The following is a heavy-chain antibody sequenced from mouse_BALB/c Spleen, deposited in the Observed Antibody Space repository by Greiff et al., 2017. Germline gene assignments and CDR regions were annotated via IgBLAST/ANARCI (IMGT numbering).Heavy chain of an antibody. Sequence: EVKLEESGGGLVQPGGSMKLSCVASGFTFSNYWMNWVRQSPEKGLEWVAEIRLKSNNYATHYAESVKGRFTISRDDSKSSVYLQMNNLRAEDTGIYYCTRRGNYIYAMDYWGQGTSVTVSS. V-gene: IGHV6-6*02. CDR3: TRRGNYIYAMDY. CDR1: GFTFSNYW. CDR2: IRLKSNNYAT. J-gene: IGHJ4*01. D-gene: IGHD2-1*01.